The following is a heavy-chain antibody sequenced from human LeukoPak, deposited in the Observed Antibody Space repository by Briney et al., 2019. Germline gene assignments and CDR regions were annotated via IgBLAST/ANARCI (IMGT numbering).Heavy chain of an antibody. Sequence: ASVKVSCKASGYTFTGYYMHWVRQAPGQGLEWMGWINPKTGGTNYAQKFQGRVTMSRDTSISTVYMELSRLRSDDTAVYYCARDGCRGSTTSCYALAYCGGDCYYDYWGQGTLVTVSS. CDR2: INPKTGGT. D-gene: IGHD2-21*02. CDR3: ARDGCRGSTTSCYALAYCGGDCYYDY. V-gene: IGHV1-2*02. J-gene: IGHJ4*02. CDR1: GYTFTGYY.